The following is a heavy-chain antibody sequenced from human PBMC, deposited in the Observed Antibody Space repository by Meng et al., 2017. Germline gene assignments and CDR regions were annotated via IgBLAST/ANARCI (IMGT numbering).Heavy chain of an antibody. J-gene: IGHJ4*02. Sequence: QVQVVESGGGLVKPGGSLRLSCAASGFTFSDYYMSWICQAPGKGLEWVSYISSSGSTIYYADSVKGRFTISRDNAKNSLYLQMNSLRAEDTAVYYCARQGYCSSTSCYGPDYWGQGTLVTVSS. D-gene: IGHD2-2*01. V-gene: IGHV3-11*01. CDR2: ISSSGSTI. CDR3: ARQGYCSSTSCYGPDY. CDR1: GFTFSDYY.